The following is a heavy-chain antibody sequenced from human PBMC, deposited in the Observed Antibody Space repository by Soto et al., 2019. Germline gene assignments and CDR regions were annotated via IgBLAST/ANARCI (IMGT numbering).Heavy chain of an antibody. Sequence: GGSLRLSCAASGFTFSSYGMHWVRQAPGKGLEWVAVIWYDGSNKYYADSVKGRFTISRDNSKNTLYLQMNSLRAEDTAVYYCARAPGYCTNGVCRVIDYWGQGTLVTVSS. D-gene: IGHD2-8*01. J-gene: IGHJ4*02. CDR1: GFTFSSYG. V-gene: IGHV3-33*01. CDR3: ARAPGYCTNGVCRVIDY. CDR2: IWYDGSNK.